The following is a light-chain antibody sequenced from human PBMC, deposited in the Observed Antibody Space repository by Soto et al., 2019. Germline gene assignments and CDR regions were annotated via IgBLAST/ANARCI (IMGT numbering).Light chain of an antibody. CDR3: QQYDTSPPLT. V-gene: IGKV3-20*01. CDR2: GAS. Sequence: EIVLTQSPGTLSLSPGERATLSCRASQSISNSYLAWYQQKAGQAPRLLIYGASSRATDIPDRFSGSGSGTDFTLTISRLEPEDFVVYYCQQYDTSPPLTFGGGTKVEIK. CDR1: QSISNSY. J-gene: IGKJ4*01.